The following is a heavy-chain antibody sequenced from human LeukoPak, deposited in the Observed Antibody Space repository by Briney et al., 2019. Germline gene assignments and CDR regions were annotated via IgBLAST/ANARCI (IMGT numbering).Heavy chain of an antibody. CDR3: ARQAIAVVVAAIPYNWFDP. Sequence: GGSLRLSCAASGFTFSSYSMNWVRQAPGKGLEWVSYISSSSSTIYYADSVKGRFTISRDNAKNSLYLQMNSLRAEDTAVYYCARQAIAVVVAAIPYNWFDPWGQGTLVTVSS. V-gene: IGHV3-48*04. D-gene: IGHD2-15*01. J-gene: IGHJ5*02. CDR1: GFTFSSYS. CDR2: ISSSSSTI.